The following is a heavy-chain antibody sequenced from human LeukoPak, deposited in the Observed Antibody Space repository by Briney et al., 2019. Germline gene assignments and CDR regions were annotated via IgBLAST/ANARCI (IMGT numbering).Heavy chain of an antibody. CDR1: GFTFSSYA. CDR3: ARDREVRGSYFEIPGAVDY. CDR2: ISGSGGST. J-gene: IGHJ4*02. V-gene: IGHV3-23*01. D-gene: IGHD1-26*01. Sequence: GGSLRLSCAASGFTFSSYAMSWVRQAPGKGLEWVSAISGSGGSTYYADSVKGRFTISRDNSKNTLYLQMNSLRAEDTAVYYCARDREVRGSYFEIPGAVDYWGQGTLVTVSS.